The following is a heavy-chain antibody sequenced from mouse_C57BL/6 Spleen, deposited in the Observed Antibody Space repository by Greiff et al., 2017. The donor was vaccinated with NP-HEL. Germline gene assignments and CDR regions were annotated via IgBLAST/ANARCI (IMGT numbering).Heavy chain of an antibody. V-gene: IGHV1-64*01. CDR3: ARWDDGYPTFYFDY. Sequence: QVQLQQPGAELVKPGASVKLSCKASGYTFTSYWMHWVKQRPGQGLEWIGMIHPNSGSTNYNEKFKSKATLTVDKSSSTAYMQLSSLTSEDSAVYYCARWDDGYPTFYFDYWGQGTTLTVSS. D-gene: IGHD2-3*01. CDR1: GYTFTSYW. J-gene: IGHJ2*01. CDR2: IHPNSGST.